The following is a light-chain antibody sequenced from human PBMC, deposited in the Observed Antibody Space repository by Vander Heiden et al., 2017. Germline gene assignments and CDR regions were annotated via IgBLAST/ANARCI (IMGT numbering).Light chain of an antibody. CDR1: QSLLHSNGNNF. CDR2: LGS. V-gene: IGKV2-28*01. CDR3: MQALEIPRT. J-gene: IGKJ5*01. Sequence: EIVMTQSPPSLPVTPGESASISCRSSQSLLHSNGNNFPAGSLPKPGPPPQLLVYLGSSRAPGVPDRFSGSGSGADFTLEISRVDADDVAIYYCMQALEIPRTFGQGTRLEIK.